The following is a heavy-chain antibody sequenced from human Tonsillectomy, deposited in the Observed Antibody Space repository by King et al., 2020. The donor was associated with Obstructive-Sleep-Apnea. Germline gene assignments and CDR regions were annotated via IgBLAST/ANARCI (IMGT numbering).Heavy chain of an antibody. CDR3: AKDLISRYDILTGYYGFDP. V-gene: IGHV3-23*04. J-gene: IGHJ5*02. Sequence: VQLVESGGGLVQPGGSLRLSCAASGFTFSSYAMNWVRQAPGKGLEWVSAIRGSGGSTYYADSVKGRFTISRDNSKNTLYLQMNSLRAEDTAVYYCAKDLISRYDILTGYYGFDPWGQGTLVTVSS. D-gene: IGHD3-9*01. CDR1: GFTFSSYA. CDR2: IRGSGGST.